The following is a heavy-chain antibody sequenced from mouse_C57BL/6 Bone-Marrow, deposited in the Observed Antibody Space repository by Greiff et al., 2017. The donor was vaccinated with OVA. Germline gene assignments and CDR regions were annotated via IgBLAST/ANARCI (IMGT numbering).Heavy chain of an antibody. V-gene: IGHV1-64*01. CDR2: IHPNSGST. Sequence: VQLQQPGAELVKPGASVKLSCKASGYTFTSYWMHWVKQRPGQGLEWIGMIHPNSGSTNYNEKFKSKATLTVDKSSSTAYMQLSSLTSEDSAVYYCAKGGFITTVVDYFDYWGQGTTLTVSS. CDR1: GYTFTSYW. J-gene: IGHJ2*01. D-gene: IGHD1-1*01. CDR3: AKGGFITTVVDYFDY.